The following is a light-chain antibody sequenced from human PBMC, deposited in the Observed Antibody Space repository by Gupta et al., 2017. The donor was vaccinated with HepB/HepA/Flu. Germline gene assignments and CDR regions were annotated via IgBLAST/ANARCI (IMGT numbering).Light chain of an antibody. J-gene: IGLJ1*01. V-gene: IGLV1-44*01. CDR2: SNN. CDR1: NFNIGNNA. CDR3: AAWDDSLNGNYV. Sequence: QSVLTQPPSASGTPGQRVPISCSGSNFNIGNNAANWYQQLPGTAPKLLIYSNNQRPSGVPDRFSGSKSGTSASLAISGLQSEDEADYYCAAWDDSLNGNYVFGTGTKVTVL.